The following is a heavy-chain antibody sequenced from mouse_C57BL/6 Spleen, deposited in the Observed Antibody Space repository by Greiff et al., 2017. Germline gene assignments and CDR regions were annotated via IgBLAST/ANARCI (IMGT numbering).Heavy chain of an antibody. CDR3: ASGEQLGPFGY. Sequence: VQLQQSGPELVKPGASVKISCKASGYAFSSSWMNWVKQRPGKGLEWIGWIYPGGGDTNYNGKFKGKATLTADKSSSTSYMHLSSLTSEDSAVSFGASGEQLGPFGYWGQGPTLTVAS. CDR2: IYPGGGDT. V-gene: IGHV1-82*01. J-gene: IGHJ2*01. CDR1: GYAFSSSW. D-gene: IGHD3-1*01.